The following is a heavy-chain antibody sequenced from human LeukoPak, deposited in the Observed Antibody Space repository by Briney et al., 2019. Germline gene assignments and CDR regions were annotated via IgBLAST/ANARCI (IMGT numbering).Heavy chain of an antibody. CDR3: ARSPRDYYDSSGYYNPLYY. CDR1: GGSISSGSYY. Sequence: SQTLSLTCTVSGGSISSGSYYWSWIRQPAGKGLEWIGRIYTSGSTNYNPSLKSRVTISVDTSKNQFSLKLSSVTAADPAVYYCARSPRDYYDSSGYYNPLYYWGQGTLVTVSS. V-gene: IGHV4-61*02. CDR2: IYTSGST. D-gene: IGHD3-22*01. J-gene: IGHJ4*02.